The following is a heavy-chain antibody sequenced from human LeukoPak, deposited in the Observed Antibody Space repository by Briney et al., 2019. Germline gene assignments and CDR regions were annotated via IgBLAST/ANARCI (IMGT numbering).Heavy chain of an antibody. CDR1: GDSISSYY. CDR3: ARSPHIWFAERGWFDP. Sequence: SETLSLTCTVSGDSISSYYWSWIRQPPGKGLEWIGYIYYSGSTNYNPSLKSRVTMTVDTSKSQFSLKLSSVTAADTAVYFCARSPHIWFAERGWFDPWGQGTLVTVSS. D-gene: IGHD3-10*01. J-gene: IGHJ5*02. V-gene: IGHV4-59*12. CDR2: IYYSGST.